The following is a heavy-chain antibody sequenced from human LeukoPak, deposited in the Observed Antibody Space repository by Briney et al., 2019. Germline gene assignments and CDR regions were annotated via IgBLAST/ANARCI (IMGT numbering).Heavy chain of an antibody. J-gene: IGHJ4*02. CDR3: ARVQLAEGYYFDY. Sequence: SVKVSCKASGGTFSSYAISWVRQAPGRGLEWMGGIIPIFGTANYAQKFQGRVTITADESTSTAYMELSSLRSEDTAVYYCARVQLAEGYYFDYWGQGTLVTVSS. CDR2: IIPIFGTA. CDR1: GGTFSSYA. D-gene: IGHD6-6*01. V-gene: IGHV1-69*13.